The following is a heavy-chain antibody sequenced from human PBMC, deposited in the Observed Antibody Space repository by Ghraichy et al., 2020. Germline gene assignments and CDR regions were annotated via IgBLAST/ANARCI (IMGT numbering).Heavy chain of an antibody. J-gene: IGHJ1*01. CDR3: ARERVGGDGEYFQH. CDR2: IIPIFGTA. Sequence: SVKVSCKASGGTFSSYAISWVRQAPGQGLEWMGGIIPIFGTANYAQKFQGRVTITADESTSTAYMELSSLRSEDTAVYYCARERVGGDGEYFQHWGQGTLVTVSS. CDR1: GGTFSSYA. D-gene: IGHD2-21*02. V-gene: IGHV1-69*13.